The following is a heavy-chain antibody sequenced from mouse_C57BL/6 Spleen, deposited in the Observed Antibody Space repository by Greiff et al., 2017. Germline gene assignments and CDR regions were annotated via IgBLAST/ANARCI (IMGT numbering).Heavy chain of an antibody. V-gene: IGHV1-42*01. CDR1: GYSFTGYY. CDR3: ARGDYGNYDYFDY. CDR2: INPSTGGT. D-gene: IGHD2-1*01. J-gene: IGHJ2*01. Sequence: EVQGVESGPELVKPGASVKISCKASGYSFTGYYMNWVKQSPEKSLEWIGEINPSTGGTTYNQKFKAKATLTVDKSSSTAYMQLKSLTSEDSAVYYCARGDYGNYDYFDYWGQGTTLTVSS.